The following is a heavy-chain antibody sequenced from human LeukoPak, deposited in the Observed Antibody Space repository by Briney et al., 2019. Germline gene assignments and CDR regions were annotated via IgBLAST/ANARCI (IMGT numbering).Heavy chain of an antibody. J-gene: IGHJ4*02. CDR1: GFTFSGYY. CDR2: INPNSGGA. D-gene: IGHD2-2*01. CDR3: ARGLSLSSSPGGFY. Sequence: GALVKVSCKASGFTFSGYYIHWVRQAPGQGLEWMGWINPNSGGANSAQKFQGRVTMTRDTSISTAYMELRRLRSDDTAVYYCARGLSLSSSPGGFYWGQGTLVTVSS. V-gene: IGHV1-2*02.